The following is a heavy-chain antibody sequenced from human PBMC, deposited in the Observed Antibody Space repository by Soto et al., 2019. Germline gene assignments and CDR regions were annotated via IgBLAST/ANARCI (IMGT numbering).Heavy chain of an antibody. Sequence: SETLSLTCTVSGGSISSSSYYWGWIRQPPGKGLEWIGSIYYSGSTYYNPSLKSRVTISVDTSKNQFSLKLTSVTAADTAVYYCARLPVDAFDIWGQGTMVTVSS. D-gene: IGHD4-4*01. CDR1: GGSISSSSYY. J-gene: IGHJ3*02. CDR2: IYYSGST. CDR3: ARLPVDAFDI. V-gene: IGHV4-39*01.